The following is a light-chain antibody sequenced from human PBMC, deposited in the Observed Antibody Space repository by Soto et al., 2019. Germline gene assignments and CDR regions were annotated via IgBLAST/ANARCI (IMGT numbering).Light chain of an antibody. CDR2: DAS. Sequence: IVMTQSPATLSASPGERVTLSCRARQSIGSNLDWYQQTPGQAPRVVIYDASSLATVVPSRFSGSGSGTDFTLTISSLQSEDFALYYCQQCDTLPLTFGGGTKVDI. CDR1: QSIGSN. CDR3: QQCDTLPLT. J-gene: IGKJ4*02. V-gene: IGKV3-15*01.